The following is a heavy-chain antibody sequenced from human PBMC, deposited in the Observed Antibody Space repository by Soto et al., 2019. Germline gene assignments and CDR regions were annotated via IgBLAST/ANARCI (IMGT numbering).Heavy chain of an antibody. CDR3: ARRGVANSRDAFDI. CDR2: AIPVYGST. CDR1: GGTFSNYA. D-gene: IGHD1-26*01. J-gene: IGHJ3*02. Sequence: QVQLVQSGAEVKKPGTSVKVSCEGSGGTFSNYAITWVRQAPGQGLEWLGGAIPVYGSTNYAQKFQGRVTITAGESATTTFMELSSLRSDDTAVYYCARRGVANSRDAFDIWGQGTFVTVS. V-gene: IGHV1-69*01.